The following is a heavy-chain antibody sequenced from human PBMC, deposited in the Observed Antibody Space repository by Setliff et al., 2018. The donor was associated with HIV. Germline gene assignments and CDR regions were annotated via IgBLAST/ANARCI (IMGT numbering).Heavy chain of an antibody. D-gene: IGHD3-22*01. V-gene: IGHV4-38-2*02. CDR2: IYHSGST. CDR3: ARSAYDSSGLPY. Sequence: TSETLSLTCTVSGDFFSSDYYWGWIRQSPGKGLEWIGSIYHSGSTYYNPSLKSRVTISVDTSKNQFSLNLSSVTAADTAVYYCARSAYDSSGLPYWGQGTLVTVSS. J-gene: IGHJ4*02. CDR1: GDFFSSDYY.